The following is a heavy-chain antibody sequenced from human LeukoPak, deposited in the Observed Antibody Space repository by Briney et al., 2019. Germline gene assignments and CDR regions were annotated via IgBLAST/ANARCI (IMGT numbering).Heavy chain of an antibody. CDR2: ISGSGGKT. V-gene: IGHV3-23*01. CDR3: AKEVSRTASDTRGDFDY. CDR1: GFTFSNHG. D-gene: IGHD2-2*01. J-gene: IGHJ4*02. Sequence: TGGSLRLSCAASGFTFSNHGMSWVRQAPGKGLEWISVISGSGGKTYYADSVKGRFSISRDNSKNTLSLQMNSLRAEDTAIYYCAKEVSRTASDTRGDFDYWGQGTLVTVSS.